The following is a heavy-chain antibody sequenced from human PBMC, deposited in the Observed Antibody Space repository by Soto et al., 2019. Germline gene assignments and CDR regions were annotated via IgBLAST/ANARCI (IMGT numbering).Heavy chain of an antibody. D-gene: IGHD4-17*01. CDR1: GYTFTGYY. CDR2: INPNSGGT. Sequence: ASVKVSCKASGYTFTGYYMHWVRQAPGQGLEWMGWINPNSGGTNYAQKFQGWVTMTRDTSISTAYMELSSLRSEDTAVYYCETANYGGNSGWFDPWGQGTLVTVSS. CDR3: ETANYGGNSGWFDP. J-gene: IGHJ5*02. V-gene: IGHV1-2*04.